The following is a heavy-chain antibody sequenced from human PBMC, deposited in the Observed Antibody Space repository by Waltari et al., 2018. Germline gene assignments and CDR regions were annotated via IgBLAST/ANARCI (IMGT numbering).Heavy chain of an antibody. V-gene: IGHV4-39*07. CDR3: ARIPEVQGAVNAFDI. Sequence: QLQLQESGPGLVKPSETLSLTCTVSGGSISSSSYYWGWIRQPPGKGLEWIGSIYYSGSTYYNPSLKSRVTISVDTSKNQFSLKLSSVTAADTAVYYCARIPEVQGAVNAFDIWGQGTMVTVSS. D-gene: IGHD3-10*01. J-gene: IGHJ3*02. CDR2: IYYSGST. CDR1: GGSISSSSYY.